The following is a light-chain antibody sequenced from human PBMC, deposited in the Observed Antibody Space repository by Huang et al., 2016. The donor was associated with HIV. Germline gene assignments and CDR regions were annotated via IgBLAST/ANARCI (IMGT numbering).Light chain of an antibody. V-gene: IGKV4-1*01. J-gene: IGKJ3*01. CDR3: QQYYTTPFT. CDR1: RSVLYSSNNKNY. Sequence: DILMTQSPDFLAVSLGERATVNCRSSRSVLYSSNNKNYLAWYQQKPVQPPKLLIHWASTRESGVPDRFSGSGSGTDFTLTISSLQAEDVAIYYCQQYYTTPFTFGPGTKVDIK. CDR2: WAS.